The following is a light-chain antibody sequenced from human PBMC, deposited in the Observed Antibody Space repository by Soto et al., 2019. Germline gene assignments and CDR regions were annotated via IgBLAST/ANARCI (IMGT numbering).Light chain of an antibody. Sequence: EIVLTQSPGTLSLSPGEGATLSCRASQSVSSSYLGWYQQKPGQAPRLLIYGSSSRATGIPDRFSGGGSGTDFTLTISRLEPEDVAVYYCRQYDNSPCTFGQGTKVEIK. CDR2: GSS. CDR1: QSVSSSY. CDR3: RQYDNSPCT. V-gene: IGKV3-20*01. J-gene: IGKJ1*01.